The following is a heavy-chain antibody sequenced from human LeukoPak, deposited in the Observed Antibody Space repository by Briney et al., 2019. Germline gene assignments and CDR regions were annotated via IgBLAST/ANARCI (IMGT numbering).Heavy chain of an antibody. CDR2: IYSGGST. CDR3: ARDRVFDY. CDR1: GFTFSSYA. Sequence: GGSLRLSCAASGFTFSSYAMSWVRQAPGQGLEWVSVIYSGGSTYYADSVKGRFTISRDNSKNTLYLQMNSLRAEDTAVYYCARDRVFDYWGQGTLVIVSS. J-gene: IGHJ4*02. V-gene: IGHV3-66*01.